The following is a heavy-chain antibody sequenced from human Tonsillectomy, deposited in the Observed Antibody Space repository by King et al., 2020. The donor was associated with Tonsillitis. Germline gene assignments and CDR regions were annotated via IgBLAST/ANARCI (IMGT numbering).Heavy chain of an antibody. Sequence: HVQLPQWGAGLLKPSETLSLTCAVYGGSFSGYYWSWIRQPPGKGLEWIGEINHSGSTNYNPSLKSRVTISVDTSKNQFSLKLSSVTAADTAVYYCARGCYYDFWSGHYSYYYYMDVWGKGTTVTVSS. V-gene: IGHV4-34*01. CDR2: INHSGST. CDR3: ARGCYYDFWSGHYSYYYYMDV. CDR1: GGSFSGYY. J-gene: IGHJ6*03. D-gene: IGHD3-3*01.